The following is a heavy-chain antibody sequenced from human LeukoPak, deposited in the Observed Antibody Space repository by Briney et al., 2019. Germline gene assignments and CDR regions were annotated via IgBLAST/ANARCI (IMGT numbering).Heavy chain of an antibody. D-gene: IGHD3-3*01. CDR2: ISGSGGST. V-gene: IGHV3-23*01. J-gene: IGHJ5*02. Sequence: PGGSLRLSCAASGFTFSSYAMSWVRQAPGKGLEWVSAISGSGGSTYYADSVKGRFTISRDNSKNTLYLQMNSLRAEDAAVYYCAKDRSGDLWSGYYHNWFDPWGQGTLVTVSS. CDR3: AKDRSGDLWSGYYHNWFDP. CDR1: GFTFSSYA.